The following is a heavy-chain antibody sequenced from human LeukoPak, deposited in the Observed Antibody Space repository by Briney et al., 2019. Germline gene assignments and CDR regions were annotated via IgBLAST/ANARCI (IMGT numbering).Heavy chain of an antibody. V-gene: IGHV1-2*02. CDR1: GYTFTGYY. CDR3: ARGNTIFGTLFGLFDY. J-gene: IGHJ4*02. D-gene: IGHD3-9*01. CDR2: INPNSGGT. Sequence: GASVKVSCKASGYTFTGYYMHWVRQAPGQGLEWMGWINPNSGGTNYAQKFQGRVTMTRDTSISTAYMELSRLRSDDTAVYYCARGNTIFGTLFGLFDYWGQGTLVTVSS.